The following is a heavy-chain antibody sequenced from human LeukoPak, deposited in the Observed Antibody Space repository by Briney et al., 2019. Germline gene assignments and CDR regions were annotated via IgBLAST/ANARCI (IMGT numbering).Heavy chain of an antibody. CDR2: LSGDETYI. Sequence: GRSLRLSCAASGFTFSVYGMHWVRQAPGKGLEWVALLSGDETYIDYTDSVKGRFTISRDTSKNTLFLQMNSLRADDTAIYYCAKAAVYSRNWTPFDDWGQGTLVTVSS. J-gene: IGHJ4*02. CDR1: GFTFSVYG. D-gene: IGHD6-13*01. V-gene: IGHV3-30*18. CDR3: AKAAVYSRNWTPFDD.